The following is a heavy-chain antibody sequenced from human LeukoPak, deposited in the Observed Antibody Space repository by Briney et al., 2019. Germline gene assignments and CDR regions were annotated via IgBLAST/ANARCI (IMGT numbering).Heavy chain of an antibody. D-gene: IGHD3-10*01. CDR3: ARNLRGRGYYYYHMDV. CDR1: GGSINDYY. V-gene: IGHV4-59*01. J-gene: IGHJ6*03. CDR2: IYYSGGT. Sequence: SETLSLTCTVSGGSINDYYWSWIRQPPGKGLEWIGYIYYSGGTNYNPSLKSRVTISVDTSKNQFSLRLRSVTAADTAVYYCARNLRGRGYYYYHMDVWGKGTTVTVSS.